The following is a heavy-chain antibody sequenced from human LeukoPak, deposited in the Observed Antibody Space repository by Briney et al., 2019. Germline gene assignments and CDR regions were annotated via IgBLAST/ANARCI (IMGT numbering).Heavy chain of an antibody. CDR3: AARYCSSTSCKWGPAIRAFDI. CDR1: GFTFISSA. J-gene: IGHJ3*02. D-gene: IGHD2-2*01. CDR2: IVVGSGNT. V-gene: IGHV1-58*01. Sequence: SVKVSCKASGFTFISSAVQWVRQARGQRLEWIGWIVVGSGNTNYAQKFQERVTITRDMSTSTAYMELSSLRSEDTAVYYCAARYCSSTSCKWGPAIRAFDIWGQGTMVTVSS.